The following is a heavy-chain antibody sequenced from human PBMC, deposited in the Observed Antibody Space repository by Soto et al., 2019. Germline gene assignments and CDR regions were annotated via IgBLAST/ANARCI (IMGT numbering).Heavy chain of an antibody. J-gene: IGHJ4*02. D-gene: IGHD3-9*01. CDR2: ISAYNGDT. Sequence: ASVKVSCKASGYTFKNYGINWVRQAPGRGLEWVAWISAYNGDTSYAQHFQGRVTVTTETLTNTAYMELRSLRPDDTAVYFCVLGGLETGYYRDMDYWGQGTLVTVSS. CDR1: GYTFKNYG. V-gene: IGHV1-18*04. CDR3: VLGGLETGYYRDMDY.